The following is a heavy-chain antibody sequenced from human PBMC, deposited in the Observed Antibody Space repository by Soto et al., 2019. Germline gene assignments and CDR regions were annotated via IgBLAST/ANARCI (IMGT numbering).Heavy chain of an antibody. CDR3: ARDKDPRTTVVTPYPDY. Sequence: QVQLVESGGGVVQPGRSLRLSCAASGFTFSSYGMHWVRQAPGKGLEWVAVIWYDGSNKYYADSVKGRFTISRDNSKNTLYLQMNSLRAEDTAVYYCARDKDPRTTVVTPYPDYWGQGTLVTVSS. J-gene: IGHJ4*02. D-gene: IGHD4-17*01. CDR2: IWYDGSNK. CDR1: GFTFSSYG. V-gene: IGHV3-33*01.